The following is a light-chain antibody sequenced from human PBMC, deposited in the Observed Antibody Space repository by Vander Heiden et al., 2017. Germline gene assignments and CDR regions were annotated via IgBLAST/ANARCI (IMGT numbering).Light chain of an antibody. CDR3: SSYTPGSTLEV. V-gene: IGLV2-14*01. CDR1: SSDVGGYNY. Sequence: QSALTQPASVSGAPRLMITISCTGTSSDVGGYNYVPWYQQYPGKVPKLIIYEVKNRPSGVSNRFSGSKSSNTASLTISGLQYEDEANYYCSSYTPGSTLEVFGRGTMVSVL. J-gene: IGLJ1*01. CDR2: EVK.